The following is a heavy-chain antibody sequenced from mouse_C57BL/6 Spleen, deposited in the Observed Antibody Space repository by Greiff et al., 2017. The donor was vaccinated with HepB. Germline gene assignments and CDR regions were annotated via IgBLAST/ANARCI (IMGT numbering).Heavy chain of an antibody. CDR1: GYTFTSYG. J-gene: IGHJ1*03. CDR2: IYPRSGNT. Sequence: QVQLKESGAELARPGASVKLSCKASGYTFTSYGISWVKQRTGQGLEWIGEIYPRSGNTNYNEKFKGKATLTADKSSSTAYMELRSLTSEDSAVYFYARLDYYGSNWYFDVWGTGTTVTVSS. D-gene: IGHD1-1*01. CDR3: ARLDYYGSNWYFDV. V-gene: IGHV1-81*01.